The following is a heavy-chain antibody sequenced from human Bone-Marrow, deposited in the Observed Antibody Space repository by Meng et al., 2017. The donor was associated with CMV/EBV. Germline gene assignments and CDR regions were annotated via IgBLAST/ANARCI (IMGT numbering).Heavy chain of an antibody. V-gene: IGHV4-39*07. Sequence: SETLSLTCTVSGGSISSTRYYWGWIRQPPGKGLEWIGSIYYSGSTYYNPSLKSRVTISVDTSKNQFSLKLNSVTAADTAVYYCARGMGATGFDFDLWGRGTLVTGSS. CDR3: ARGMGATGFDFDL. CDR2: IYYSGST. CDR1: GGSISSTRYY. J-gene: IGHJ2*01. D-gene: IGHD1-26*01.